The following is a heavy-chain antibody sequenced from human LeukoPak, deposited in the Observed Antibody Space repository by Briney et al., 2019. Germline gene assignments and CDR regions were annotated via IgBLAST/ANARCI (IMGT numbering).Heavy chain of an antibody. CDR3: ARQERAPDYYDSSGYHSDWFDP. J-gene: IGHJ5*02. CDR1: GGSISSSSYY. V-gene: IGHV4-39*01. CDR2: IYYSGST. Sequence: PSETLSLTCTVSGGSISSSSYYWGWIRQPPGKGLEWIGSIYYSGSTYYNPSLKSRVTISVDTSKNQFSLKLSSVTAADTAVYYCARQERAPDYYDSSGYHSDWFDPWGQGTLVTVSP. D-gene: IGHD3-22*01.